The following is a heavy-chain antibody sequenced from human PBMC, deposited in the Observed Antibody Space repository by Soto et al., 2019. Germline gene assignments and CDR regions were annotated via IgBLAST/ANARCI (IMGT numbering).Heavy chain of an antibody. CDR1: GYSFTSYW. D-gene: IGHD4-4*01. V-gene: IGHV5-10-1*01. Sequence: GESLKISCKGSGYSFTSYWISWVRQMPGKGLEWMGRIDPSDSYTNYSSSFQGHVTISADKSISTAYLQWSSLKASDTAMYYCARGFMTTVTTSGDGMDVWGQGTTVTVSS. J-gene: IGHJ6*02. CDR2: IDPSDSYT. CDR3: ARGFMTTVTTSGDGMDV.